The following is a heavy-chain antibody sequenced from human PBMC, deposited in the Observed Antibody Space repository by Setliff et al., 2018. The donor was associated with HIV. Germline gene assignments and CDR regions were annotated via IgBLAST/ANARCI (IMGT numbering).Heavy chain of an antibody. V-gene: IGHV3-48*03. Sequence: GGSLRLSCAASGFTFSRYEMNWVRQAPGKGLEWVSYISSSGGTIYYADSVKGRFTISRDNAKNSLYLQMNSLRAEDTAVYYCARDSSSWYEFYFDCWGQGTLVTVSS. CDR1: GFTFSRYE. J-gene: IGHJ4*02. CDR2: ISSSGGTI. D-gene: IGHD6-13*01. CDR3: ARDSSSWYEFYFDC.